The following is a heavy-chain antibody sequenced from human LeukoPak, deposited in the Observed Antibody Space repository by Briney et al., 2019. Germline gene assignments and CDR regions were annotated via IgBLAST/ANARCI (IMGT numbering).Heavy chain of an antibody. V-gene: IGHV1-8*03. CDR1: GYTFTSYD. CDR2: MNPNSGNT. J-gene: IGHJ6*03. CDR3: ARGAYTVYYYYYMDV. D-gene: IGHD3-16*01. Sequence: ASVKVSCKASGYTFTSYDINWVRQATGRGLEWMGWMNPNSGNTGYAQKFQGRVTITRNTSISTAYMELSSLRSEDTAVYYCARGAYTVYYYYYMDVWGKGTTVTVSS.